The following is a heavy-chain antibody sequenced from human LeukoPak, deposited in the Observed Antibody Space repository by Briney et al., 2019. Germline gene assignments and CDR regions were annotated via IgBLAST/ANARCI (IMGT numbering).Heavy chain of an antibody. V-gene: IGHV4-31*03. CDR1: GGSISSGGYY. Sequence: PSQTLSFTCTVSGGSISSGGYYWSWIRQHPGKGLEWIGYIYYSGSTYYNPSLKSRVTISVDTSKNQFSLQLSSVTAADTAVYYCGRGSGERYRWFGRWGQGTLVTVSS. CDR3: GRGSGERYRWFGR. D-gene: IGHD3-16*01. J-gene: IGHJ5*02. CDR2: IYYSGST.